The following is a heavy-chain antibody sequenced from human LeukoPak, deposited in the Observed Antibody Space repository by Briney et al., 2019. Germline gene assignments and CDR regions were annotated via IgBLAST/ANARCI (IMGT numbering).Heavy chain of an antibody. J-gene: IGHJ4*02. CDR1: GGSISSYY. CDR3: ARMAENYDFWSGTSNYYFDY. V-gene: IGHV4-59*08. D-gene: IGHD3-3*01. CDR2: IYYSGST. Sequence: PSETLSLTCTVSGGSISSYYWSWIRQPPGKGLEWIGYIYYSGSTSFNPSLKSRVTISVDTSKNQFSLKLSSVTAADTAVYYCARMAENYDFWSGTSNYYFDYWGQGTLVTVSS.